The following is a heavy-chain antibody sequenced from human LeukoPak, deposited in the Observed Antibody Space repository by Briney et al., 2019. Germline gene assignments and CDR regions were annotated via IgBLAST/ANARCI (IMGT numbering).Heavy chain of an antibody. CDR1: GDSITSGSYY. CDR3: ARGSFIAAAGTVTDY. CDR2: IFISGGT. V-gene: IGHV4-61*02. D-gene: IGHD6-13*01. J-gene: IGHJ4*02. Sequence: SQTLSLTCTVSGDSITSGSYYWSWIRQPAGKGLEWIGRIFISGGTNYNPSLRSRVTMSLDTSKNQFSLKLYSVTAADTAVYYCARGSFIAAAGTVTDYWGQGTLVTVSS.